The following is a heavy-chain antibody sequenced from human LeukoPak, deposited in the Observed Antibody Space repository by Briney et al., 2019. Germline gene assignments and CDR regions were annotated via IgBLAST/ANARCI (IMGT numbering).Heavy chain of an antibody. CDR2: IYYSGST. V-gene: IGHV4-30-4*01. Sequence: PSETLSLTCAVYGGSFSGYYWSWIRQPPGKGLEWIGYIYYSGSTYYNPSLKSRVTISVDTSKNQFSLKLSSVTAADTAVYYCARVPYYYDSSGYYYIDYWGQGTLVTVSS. CDR3: ARVPYYYDSSGYYYIDY. D-gene: IGHD3-22*01. J-gene: IGHJ4*02. CDR1: GGSFSGYY.